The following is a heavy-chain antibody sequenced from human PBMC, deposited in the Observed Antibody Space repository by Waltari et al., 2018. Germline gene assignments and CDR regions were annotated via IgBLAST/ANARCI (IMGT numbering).Heavy chain of an antibody. Sequence: EVQLVESGGGLVKPGGSLRLSCAASGFTFSSYSMNWVRQAPGKGLEWVSSISSSSSYIYYADSVKCRFTISRDNAKNSLYLQMNSLRAEDTAVYYCARVSIKSLGSFDIWGQGTMVTVSS. CDR3: ARVSIKSLGSFDI. J-gene: IGHJ3*02. CDR1: GFTFSSYS. CDR2: ISSSSSYI. V-gene: IGHV3-21*01.